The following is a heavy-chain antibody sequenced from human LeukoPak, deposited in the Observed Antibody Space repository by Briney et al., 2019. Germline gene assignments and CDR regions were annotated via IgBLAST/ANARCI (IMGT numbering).Heavy chain of an antibody. CDR2: IYTSGST. D-gene: IGHD3-10*01. Sequence: SETLSLTCTVSGGSISSGSYYWSWIRQPAGKGLEWIGRIYTSGSTNYNPSLKSRVTISVDTSKNQFSLKLSSVTAADTAVYYCARQNTGSGSYYEYYYYYYYMDVWGKGTTVTVSS. J-gene: IGHJ6*03. CDR3: ARQNTGSGSYYEYYYYYYYMDV. V-gene: IGHV4-61*02. CDR1: GGSISSGSYY.